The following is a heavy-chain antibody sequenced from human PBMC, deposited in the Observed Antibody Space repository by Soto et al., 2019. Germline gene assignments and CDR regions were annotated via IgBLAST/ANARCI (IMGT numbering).Heavy chain of an antibody. CDR2: IHYTGST. J-gene: IGHJ5*02. CDR1: GSLSRSNYY. CDR3: ARRECSGGTCSFDH. Sequence: SETLSLTCSVSGSLSRSNYYRSRIRQPPGKGLEWIGSIHYTGSTYYNPSLKSRVTISVDTSKNQFSLKLTSVSAADTAVYYCARRECSGGTCSFDHWGQGTLVTVS. V-gene: IGHV4-39*01. D-gene: IGHD2-15*01.